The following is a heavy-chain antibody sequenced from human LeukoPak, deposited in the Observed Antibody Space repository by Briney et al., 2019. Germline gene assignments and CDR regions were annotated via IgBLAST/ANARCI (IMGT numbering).Heavy chain of an antibody. Sequence: ASVKVSCKASGYTFTGYYMHWVRQAPGQGLEWMGWINPNSGGTNYAQKFQGRVTMTRDTSISTAYMELSRLRSDDTAVYYCARVGCSGGSCYGGGNYYLDYWGQGTLVTVSS. CDR3: ARVGCSGGSCYGGGNYYLDY. V-gene: IGHV1-2*02. CDR1: GYTFTGYY. CDR2: INPNSGGT. D-gene: IGHD2-15*01. J-gene: IGHJ4*02.